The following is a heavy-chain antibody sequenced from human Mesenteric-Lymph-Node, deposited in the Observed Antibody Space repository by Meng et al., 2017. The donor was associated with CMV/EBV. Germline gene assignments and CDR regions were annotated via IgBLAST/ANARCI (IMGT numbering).Heavy chain of an antibody. CDR2: IYSGGSST. V-gene: IGHV3-23*03. J-gene: IGHJ5*02. CDR1: GFTFRRYA. CDR3: AKDSSSWYLNWFDP. Sequence: ASGFTFRRYAMSWVRQAPGKGLEWVSVIYSGGSSTYYADSVKGRFTISRDNSKNTLYLQMNSLRAEDTAVYYCAKDSSSWYLNWFDPWGQGTLVTVSS. D-gene: IGHD6-13*01.